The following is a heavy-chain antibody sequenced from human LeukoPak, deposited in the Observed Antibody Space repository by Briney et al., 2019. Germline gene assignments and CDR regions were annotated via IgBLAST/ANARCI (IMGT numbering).Heavy chain of an antibody. V-gene: IGHV3-7*01. CDR3: ARDSLYCSSTSCLDAFDI. J-gene: IGHJ3*02. CDR1: GFTFSSYA. CDR2: IKQDGSEK. Sequence: SGGSLRLSCAASGFTFSSYAMSWVRQAPGKGLEWVANIKQDGSEKYYVDSVKGRFTISRDNAKNSLYLQMNSLRAEDTAVYYCARDSLYCSSTSCLDAFDIWGQGTMVTVSS. D-gene: IGHD2-2*01.